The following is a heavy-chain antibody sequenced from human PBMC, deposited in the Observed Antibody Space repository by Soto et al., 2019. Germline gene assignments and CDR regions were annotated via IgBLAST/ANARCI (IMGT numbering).Heavy chain of an antibody. J-gene: IGHJ3*01. D-gene: IGHD2-21*02. CDR2: IYSSGST. CDR1: GASISNTGFY. V-gene: IGHV4-61*08. CDR3: ARTTASRSLDV. Sequence: QVQLQESGPGLVKPSETLSLTATVSGASISNTGFYWSWIRQPPGKGLEWIGYIYSSGSTTYNSSLKSRVTISLGPSKTQVSLTLTSVTAADTAMYYCARTTASRSLDVWGHGTMVSVSS.